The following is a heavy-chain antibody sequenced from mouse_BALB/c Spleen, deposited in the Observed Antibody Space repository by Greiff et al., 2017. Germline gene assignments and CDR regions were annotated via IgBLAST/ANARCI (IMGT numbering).Heavy chain of an antibody. CDR1: GFAFSSYD. CDR2: ISSGGGST. J-gene: IGHJ2*01. D-gene: IGHD2-4*01. Sequence: EVNLVESGGGLVKPGGSLKLSCAASGFAFSSYDMSWVRQTPEKRLEWVAYISSGGGSTYYPDTVKGRFTISRANAKNTLYLQMSSLKSEDTAMYYGARHEMITTYFDDWGEGTTLTVSS. CDR3: ARHEMITTYFDD. V-gene: IGHV5-12-1*01.